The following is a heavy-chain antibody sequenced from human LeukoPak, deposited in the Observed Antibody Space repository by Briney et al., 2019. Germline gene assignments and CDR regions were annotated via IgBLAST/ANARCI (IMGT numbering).Heavy chain of an antibody. CDR2: IYASGST. Sequence: SETLSLTCTVSGGSISSYYWSWIRQPPGKGLEWIGYIYASGSTNYNPSLKSRVTISVDTSKNQFSLKLSSVTAADTAVYYCASGGHYDFWSAPDPWFDPWGQGTLVTVSS. D-gene: IGHD3-3*01. CDR1: GGSISSYY. V-gene: IGHV4-4*09. CDR3: ASGGHYDFWSAPDPWFDP. J-gene: IGHJ5*02.